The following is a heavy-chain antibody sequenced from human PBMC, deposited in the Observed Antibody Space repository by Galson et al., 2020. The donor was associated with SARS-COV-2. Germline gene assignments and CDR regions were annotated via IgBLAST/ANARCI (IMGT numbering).Heavy chain of an antibody. CDR3: ARGRNGGSPGDYFDY. CDR1: GFAFSGSA. D-gene: IGHD1-1*01. CDR2: IRSKPNNYAT. Sequence: GESLKISCAASGFAFSGSAIHWVRQASGKGLEWVGRIRSKPNNYATAYAASVNDRFTISRDDSKNTLYLQMNSLRGEDTAVYYCARGRNGGSPGDYFDYWGQGTLVTVSS. V-gene: IGHV3-73*01. J-gene: IGHJ4*02.